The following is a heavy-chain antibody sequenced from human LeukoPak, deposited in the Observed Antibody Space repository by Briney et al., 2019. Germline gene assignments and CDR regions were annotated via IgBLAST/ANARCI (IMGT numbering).Heavy chain of an antibody. V-gene: IGHV4-39*01. D-gene: IGHD3-10*01. Sequence: HPSETLSLTCTVSGGSISSHYYWIWIRQPPGKGLEWIVSIYYSGSTYYNPSLKSRVTISLDTSKNQFSLKLTSLTAAETAVYYCARQYGSGSAYTPVVDLWGQGTLVTVSS. CDR2: IYYSGST. J-gene: IGHJ4*02. CDR1: GGSISSHYY. CDR3: ARQYGSGSAYTPVVDL.